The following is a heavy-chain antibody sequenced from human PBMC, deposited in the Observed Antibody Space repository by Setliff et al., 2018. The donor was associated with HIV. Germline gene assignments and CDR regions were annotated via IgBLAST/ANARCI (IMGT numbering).Heavy chain of an antibody. CDR2: IYHSGST. CDR1: GFSISTNYY. CDR3: ARHSGGDQLLREFDY. V-gene: IGHV4-38-2*01. J-gene: IGHJ4*02. D-gene: IGHD2-2*01. Sequence: TLSLTRAVSGFSISTNYYWGWIRQPPGKGLDWIGSIYHSGSTYYNPSLKSRVTISVDTSKNQFSLELSSVTAADTAIFYCARHSGGDQLLREFDYWGQGTLVTVSS.